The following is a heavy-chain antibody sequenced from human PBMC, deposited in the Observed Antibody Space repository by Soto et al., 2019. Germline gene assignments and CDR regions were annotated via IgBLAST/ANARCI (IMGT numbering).Heavy chain of an antibody. V-gene: IGHV2-5*01. CDR1: GFRMRTSGGD. CDR2: IYWNDDK. D-gene: IGHD2-21*01. CDR3: APKYYVYSRCYSGMHP. Sequence: RTLRHTGTLFGFRMRTSGGDESWIRQPPGKALEWLALIYWNDDKRYSPSLKSRLTITKDTSKNQVVLTMTNMDPVDTASCYYAPKYYVYSRCYSGMHP. J-gene: IGHJ5*02.